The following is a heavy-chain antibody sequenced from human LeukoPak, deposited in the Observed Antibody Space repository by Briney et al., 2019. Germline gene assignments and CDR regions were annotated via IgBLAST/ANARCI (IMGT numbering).Heavy chain of an antibody. CDR3: ANTSIAVAVPDC. CDR1: GFIFSNYG. Sequence: GGSLRLSCAASGFIFSNYGMHWVRQAPGKGLEWVAVISHDGSDINYADSVKGRFTISRDNSKNTLFLQMSSLRLEDTAVYYCANTSIAVAVPDCWGQGTLVTVSS. V-gene: IGHV3-30*18. D-gene: IGHD6-19*01. CDR2: ISHDGSDI. J-gene: IGHJ4*02.